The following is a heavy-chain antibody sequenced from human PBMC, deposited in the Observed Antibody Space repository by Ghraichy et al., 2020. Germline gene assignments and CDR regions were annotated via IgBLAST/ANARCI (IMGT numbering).Heavy chain of an antibody. J-gene: IGHJ3*02. CDR2: FDPEDGET. D-gene: IGHD3-3*01. Sequence: ASVKVSCKVSGYTLTELSMHRVRQAPGKGLEWIGGFDPEDGETIYAQKFQGRVTMTDDTSTDTAYMELSSLRSEDTAVYYCAIGRITIFGVAPMAFDIGGQGTMVTVSS. CDR3: AIGRITIFGVAPMAFDI. CDR1: GYTLTELS. V-gene: IGHV1-24*01.